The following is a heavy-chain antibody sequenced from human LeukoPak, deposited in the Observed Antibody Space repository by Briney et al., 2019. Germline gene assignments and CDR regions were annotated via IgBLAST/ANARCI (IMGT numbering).Heavy chain of an antibody. CDR1: GLTFDDYA. CDR3: AKASSYGADFEYYDYYYGMDV. V-gene: IGHV3-9*01. Sequence: PGRSLRLSCAGPGLTFDDYAMHWGRQAPGRGLEWVSGISWDSNSLGYADSVKGRFAISRDNGKNSLYLQMNSLRAEDTALYYCAKASSYGADFEYYDYYYGMDVWGQGTTVTVSS. CDR2: ISWDSNSL. J-gene: IGHJ6*02. D-gene: IGHD4/OR15-4a*01.